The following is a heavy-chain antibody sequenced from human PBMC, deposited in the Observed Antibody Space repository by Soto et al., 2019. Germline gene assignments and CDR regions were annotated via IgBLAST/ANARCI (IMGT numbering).Heavy chain of an antibody. CDR2: IDYSGST. V-gene: IGHV4-31*03. CDR1: GGSISSGGYY. J-gene: IGHJ4*02. CDR3: ARSGYSYGPNPLLY. Sequence: QVQLQESGPGLVKPSQTLSLTCTVSGGSISSGGYYWSWIRQHPGKGLEWIGYIDYSGSTYYNPSLKSRVSITVVTSKNQSSLKLSSVTAADTAVYYCARSGYSYGPNPLLYWGQGTLVTVSS. D-gene: IGHD5-18*01.